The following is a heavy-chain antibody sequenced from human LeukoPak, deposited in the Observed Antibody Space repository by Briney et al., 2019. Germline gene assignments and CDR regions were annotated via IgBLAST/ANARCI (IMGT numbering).Heavy chain of an antibody. CDR2: LGGLSESV. J-gene: IGHJ6*02. V-gene: IGHV3-23*01. CDR3: ARRWLGDPYGMDV. CDR1: GFTFSSYG. Sequence: GGSLRLSCAASGFTFSSYGMHWVRQAPGKGLEWVSILGGLSESVYYPDSVKGRFTVSRDNSKDTLYLEINSLRGEDTATYYCARRWLGDPYGMDVWGQGTTVIVSS. D-gene: IGHD3-10*01.